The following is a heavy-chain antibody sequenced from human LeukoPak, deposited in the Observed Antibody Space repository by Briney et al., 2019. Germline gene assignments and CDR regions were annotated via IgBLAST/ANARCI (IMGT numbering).Heavy chain of an antibody. J-gene: IGHJ4*02. CDR2: IRDKEYGETT. Sequence: PGGSLRLSCTVSGFIFGDYAMSWFRQAPGKGLEWVGFIRDKEYGETTEYAASVKGRFTISRDDSKSIAYLQINSLKTEDTAVYYCARGHHPYASGSYDFDYWGQGTLVTVSS. V-gene: IGHV3-49*03. CDR3: ARGHHPYASGSYDFDY. CDR1: GFIFGDYA. D-gene: IGHD3-10*01.